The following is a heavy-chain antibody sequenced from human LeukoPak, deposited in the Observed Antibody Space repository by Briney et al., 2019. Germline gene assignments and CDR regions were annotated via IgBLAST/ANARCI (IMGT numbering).Heavy chain of an antibody. CDR1: GFTVRRYA. J-gene: IGHJ5*02. CDR2: VSDSGGRT. V-gene: IGHV3-23*01. D-gene: IGHD2-21*01. CDR3: ARAGVGGDSDNWFDP. Sequence: GGSLRLSCAGSGFTVRRYAMSWVRQAPGKGLEWVSEVSDSGGRTSYADSVKGRFTISRDNAKNSLYLQMNSLRAEDTAVYYCARAGVGGDSDNWFDPWGQGTLVTVSS.